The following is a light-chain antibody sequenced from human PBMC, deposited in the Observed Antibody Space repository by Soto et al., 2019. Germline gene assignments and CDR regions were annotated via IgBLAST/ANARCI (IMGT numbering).Light chain of an antibody. CDR2: GAS. J-gene: IGKJ1*01. Sequence: EIVMTQSPATLSVSPGEGATLSCRTSQSVSSDLAWYQRKPGQAPRLLFSGASARAAGISARFSGSGSGTEFTLTISSLQSEDFAIYYCQQYNSLPPTFDQGTK. CDR1: QSVSSD. CDR3: QQYNSLPPT. V-gene: IGKV3-15*01.